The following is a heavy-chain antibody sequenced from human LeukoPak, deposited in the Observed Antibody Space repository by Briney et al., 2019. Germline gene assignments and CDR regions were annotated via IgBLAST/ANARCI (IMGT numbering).Heavy chain of an antibody. CDR2: IWYDGSNE. CDR1: GFTFSHYG. CDR3: ARGRGGDYGGNSGHFDY. Sequence: GSLRLSCAASGFTFSHYGMHWVRQAPGKGLEWVAVIWYDGSNEYYADSVKGQFTISRDNSKNTLYLQMNSLRAEDTAVYYCARGRGGDYGGNSGHFDYWGQGTLVTVSS. J-gene: IGHJ4*02. V-gene: IGHV3-33*01. D-gene: IGHD4-23*01.